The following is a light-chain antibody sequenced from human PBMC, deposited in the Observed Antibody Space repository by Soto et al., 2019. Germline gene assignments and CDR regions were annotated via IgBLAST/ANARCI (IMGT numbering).Light chain of an antibody. V-gene: IGLV2-8*01. Sequence: QSALTQPPSASGSPGQSVTISCTGTSSDVGYYNYVSWYQQHPGKAPKLIIYEVTNRPSEVSDRFSGSKSGNTASLTISGLQSEDEAFYHCSSYSSTTTYILFGGGTQLTVL. J-gene: IGLJ2*01. CDR2: EVT. CDR3: SSYSSTTTYIL. CDR1: SSDVGYYNY.